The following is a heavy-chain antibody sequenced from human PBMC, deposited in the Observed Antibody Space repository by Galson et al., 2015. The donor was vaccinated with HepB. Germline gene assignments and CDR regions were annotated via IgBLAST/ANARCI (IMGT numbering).Heavy chain of an antibody. CDR3: ARVGSSWDSSLPHFVY. D-gene: IGHD6-13*01. CDR2: ISASGGRT. Sequence: SLRLSCAASGFTFSTYAMGWVRQAPGKGLEWVSTISASGGRTYYADSVKGRFTISRDNSKNTLYLQMNSLRTEDTAVYYCARVGSSWDSSLPHFVYWGRGTLVAVSS. V-gene: IGHV3-23*01. CDR1: GFTFSTYA. J-gene: IGHJ4*02.